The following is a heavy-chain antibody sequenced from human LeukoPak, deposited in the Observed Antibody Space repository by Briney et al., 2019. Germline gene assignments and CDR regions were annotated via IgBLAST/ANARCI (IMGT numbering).Heavy chain of an antibody. D-gene: IGHD4-17*01. J-gene: IGHJ3*02. CDR2: IRYDGNNK. V-gene: IGHV3-30*02. CDR1: GFTSRSYG. Sequence: GGSLRLSCAASGFTSRSYGMDWVRQAPGKGLEWVAFIRYDGNNKDYADSVKGRFTISRDNSKNTLYLQMNSLRAEDTAVYYCAKGYGDLVAFDIWGQGTIVTVSS. CDR3: AKGYGDLVAFDI.